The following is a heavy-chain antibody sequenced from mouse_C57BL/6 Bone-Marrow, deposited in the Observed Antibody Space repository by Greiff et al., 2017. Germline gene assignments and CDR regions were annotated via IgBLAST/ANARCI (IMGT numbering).Heavy chain of an antibody. V-gene: IGHV1-22*01. J-gene: IGHJ2*01. Sequence: EVQLQQSGPELVKPGASVKMSCKASGYTFTDYNMHWVKQSHGKSLEWIGYINPNNGGTSYNQKFKGKATLTVNKSSSTAYMELRSLTSEDSAVXYFARFFITTVPRYYFDYWGQGTTLTVSS. CDR3: ARFFITTVPRYYFDY. CDR1: GYTFTDYN. CDR2: INPNNGGT. D-gene: IGHD1-1*01.